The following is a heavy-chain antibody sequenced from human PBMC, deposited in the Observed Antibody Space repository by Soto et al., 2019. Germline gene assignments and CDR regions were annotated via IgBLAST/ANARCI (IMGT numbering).Heavy chain of an antibody. V-gene: IGHV1-69*13. CDR1: GGTFSTHA. D-gene: IGHD2-15*01. CDR2: IIPISGTT. J-gene: IGHJ6*02. CDR3: ARGYCSGGNCYSGMDV. Sequence: SVKVSCKVSGGTFSTHAIIWVRQAPGHGLEWMGGIIPISGTTYYTQKFQGRVTITADEPTSTAFMELSSLKSEDTAVFYCARGYCSGGNCYSGMDVWGQGTMVTVSS.